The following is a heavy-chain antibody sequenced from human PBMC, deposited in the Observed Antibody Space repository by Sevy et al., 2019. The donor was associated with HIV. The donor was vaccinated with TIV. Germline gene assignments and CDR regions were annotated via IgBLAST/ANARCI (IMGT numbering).Heavy chain of an antibody. D-gene: IGHD5-18*01. CDR2: IKSKSDGETT. Sequence: GGSLRLSCASSGIIFKNAWMNWVRQVPGRGLEWVGRIKSKSDGETTDYSAPVKGRFTISRDDSKNTQYLQMNSLKTEDTAVYFCTTGRAAYSYGYFYYAMDDWGQGTTVTVSS. CDR1: GIIFKNAW. CDR3: TTGRAAYSYGYFYYAMDD. J-gene: IGHJ6*02. V-gene: IGHV3-15*01.